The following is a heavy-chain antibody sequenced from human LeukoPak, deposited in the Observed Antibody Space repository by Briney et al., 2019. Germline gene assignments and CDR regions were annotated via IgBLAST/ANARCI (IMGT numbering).Heavy chain of an antibody. CDR2: ISGSSSTT. J-gene: IGHJ3*02. V-gene: IGHV3-23*01. D-gene: IGHD1-26*01. CDR3: AKDIRSIVGATIAFDI. CDR1: GFTCSSYA. Sequence: GGSLRLSCAASGFTCSSYAMSWVRQAPGKGVEWVSAISGSSSTTFYADSVKGRFTISRDNSKNTLYLQMNSLRAEDTAVYYCAKDIRSIVGATIAFDIWGQGTMVTVSS.